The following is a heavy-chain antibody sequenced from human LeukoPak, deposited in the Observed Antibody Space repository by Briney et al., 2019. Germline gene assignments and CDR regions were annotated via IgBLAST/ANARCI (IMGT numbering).Heavy chain of an antibody. CDR1: GFIFNSYA. Sequence: GGSLRLSCAASGFIFNSYAMSWVRQAPGKGLAWVGLIRDSGEAFYADFARGRFAISRDESENTLYLQMNSLRVEDTAVYFCARDRAANQDWVEFDPWGQGTPVIVSS. D-gene: IGHD3/OR15-3a*01. CDR3: ARDRAANQDWVEFDP. CDR2: IRDSGEA. V-gene: IGHV3-66*03. J-gene: IGHJ5*02.